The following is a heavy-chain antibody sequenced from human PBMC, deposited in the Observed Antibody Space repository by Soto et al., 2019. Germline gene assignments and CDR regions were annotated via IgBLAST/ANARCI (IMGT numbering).Heavy chain of an antibody. D-gene: IGHD2-2*01. Sequence: EVQLLESGGGLVQPGGSLRLSCAVSGFTFSSYAMSWVRQAPGKGLEWVSAISGSGTSTYQVDSVKGRFTISRDNSKNSVYLQMNSLRADGTSVYYCAVGFKAVVPAALRHYGGSSAFAYWGQGTLVTVSS. CDR1: GFTFSSYA. V-gene: IGHV3-23*01. CDR2: ISGSGTST. CDR3: AVGFKAVVPAALRHYGGSSAFAY. J-gene: IGHJ4*02.